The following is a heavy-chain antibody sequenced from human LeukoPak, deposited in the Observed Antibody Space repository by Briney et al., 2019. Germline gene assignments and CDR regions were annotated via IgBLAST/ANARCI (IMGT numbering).Heavy chain of an antibody. Sequence: SETLSLTCVVYGGSFSGYYWSWIRQPPGKGLEWIGEINHSGSTNYNPSLKSRVTISVDTSKNQFSLKLSSVTAADTAVYYCARGGWLRWGDDAFDIWGQGTMVTVSS. CDR3: ARGGWLRWGDDAFDI. CDR1: GGSFSGYY. D-gene: IGHD5-12*01. J-gene: IGHJ3*02. V-gene: IGHV4-34*01. CDR2: INHSGST.